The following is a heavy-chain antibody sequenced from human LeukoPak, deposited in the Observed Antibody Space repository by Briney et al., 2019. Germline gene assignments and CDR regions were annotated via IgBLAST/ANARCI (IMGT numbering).Heavy chain of an antibody. Sequence: GGSLRLSCAASGFTFSSYPMHWVRQAPGKGLEYVSAISSNGGSTYYANSVKGRFTISRDNSKNTLYLQMGSLRAEDMAVYYCARERYSHYDYWGQGTLVTVSS. J-gene: IGHJ4*02. CDR1: GFTFSSYP. V-gene: IGHV3-64*01. CDR3: ARERYSHYDY. CDR2: ISSNGGST. D-gene: IGHD6-13*01.